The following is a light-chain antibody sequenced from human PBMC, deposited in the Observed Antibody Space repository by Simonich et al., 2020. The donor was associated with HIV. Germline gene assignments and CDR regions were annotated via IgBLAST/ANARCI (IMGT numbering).Light chain of an antibody. CDR2: GAS. Sequence: EIVMTQSPATLSVSPGESAPLSSRASQSVSSNLAWYQQKPGLAPRLLIYGASSRATGVPARFSGSGSGTDFTLTISRLEPEDFAVYYCQQYGSSPLFTFGPGTKVDIK. CDR3: QQYGSSPLFT. V-gene: IGKV3-20*01. J-gene: IGKJ3*01. CDR1: QSVSSN.